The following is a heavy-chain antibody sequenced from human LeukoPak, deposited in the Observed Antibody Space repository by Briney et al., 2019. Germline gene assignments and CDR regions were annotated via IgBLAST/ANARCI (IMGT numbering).Heavy chain of an antibody. Sequence: SETLSLTCTVSSGSINTSNYYWGWIRQPPGKGLEWIGNIFYRGGTYYSPSLKSRVTISLDTSRNQFSLKLTSVTAADTAVYYCANYGVVLATYGSPSPFVHWGQGTLVTVSS. V-gene: IGHV4-39*07. CDR3: ANYGVVLATYGSPSPFVH. CDR2: IFYRGGT. J-gene: IGHJ4*02. CDR1: SGSINTSNYY. D-gene: IGHD3-16*01.